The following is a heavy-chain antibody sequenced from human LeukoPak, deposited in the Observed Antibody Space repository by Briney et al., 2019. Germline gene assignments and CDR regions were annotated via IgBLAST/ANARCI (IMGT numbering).Heavy chain of an antibody. V-gene: IGHV3-49*04. J-gene: IGHJ3*02. Sequence: GGSLRLSCAASGFTFDDYAMSWVRQAPGKGLEWVGFITSKAYGGTTEYAASVKGRFIISRDDSKSIAYLQINDLKTEDTAVYYCARDRGGPLSGAFDIWGQGTMVTVSS. CDR2: ITSKAYGGTT. CDR3: ARDRGGPLSGAFDI. CDR1: GFTFDDYA.